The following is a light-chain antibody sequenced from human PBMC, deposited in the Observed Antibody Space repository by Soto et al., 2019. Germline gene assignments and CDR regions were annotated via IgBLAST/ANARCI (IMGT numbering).Light chain of an antibody. Sequence: QSALTQPPSASGSPGQSVTISCTGTSSDVGAYNYVSWYQQHPGKAPKLIIYEVIKRPSGVPDRFSGSKSGNTASLTVSGLQAEDEDDYYCSSSAGNNFGVFGGGTKLTVL. V-gene: IGLV2-8*01. J-gene: IGLJ2*01. CDR3: SSSAGNNFGV. CDR1: SSDVGAYNY. CDR2: EVI.